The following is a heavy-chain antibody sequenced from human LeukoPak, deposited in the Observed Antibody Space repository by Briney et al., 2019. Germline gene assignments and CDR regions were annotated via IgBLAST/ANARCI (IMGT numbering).Heavy chain of an antibody. CDR2: IYWNDDK. CDR1: GFSLSTSGVG. Sequence: SGPTRVKPTRTLTLTCTFSGFSLSTSGVGVGWIRQPPGKALEWLALIYWNDDKRYSPSLKSRLTITKDTSKNQVVLTMTNMDPVDTAAYYCAHNGGWFGELRDAFDIWGQGTMVTVSS. CDR3: AHNGGWFGELRDAFDI. J-gene: IGHJ3*02. V-gene: IGHV2-5*01. D-gene: IGHD3-10*01.